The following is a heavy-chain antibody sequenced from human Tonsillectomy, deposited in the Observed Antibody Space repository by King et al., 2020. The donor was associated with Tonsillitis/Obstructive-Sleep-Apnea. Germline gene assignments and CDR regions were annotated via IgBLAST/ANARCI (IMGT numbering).Heavy chain of an antibody. V-gene: IGHV1-18*01. CDR2: ISAYNGNT. CDR3: AREPTPYYDFWSGYYNYFDY. Sequence: QLMQSGAEVKKPGASVKVSCKASGYTFTSYGISWVRQAPGQGLEWMGWISAYNGNTNYAQKLQGRVTMTTDTSTSTAYMELRSLRSDDTAVYYCAREPTPYYDFWSGYYNYFDYWGQGTLVTVSS. J-gene: IGHJ4*02. D-gene: IGHD3-3*01. CDR1: GYTFTSYG.